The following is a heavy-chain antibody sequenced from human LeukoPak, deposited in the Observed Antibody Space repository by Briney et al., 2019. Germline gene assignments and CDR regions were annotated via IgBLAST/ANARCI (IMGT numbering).Heavy chain of an antibody. CDR1: GFTFSSYS. V-gene: IGHV3-48*01. CDR3: ARDFNYGGNFDY. J-gene: IGHJ4*02. CDR2: ISGHSSTI. Sequence: PGGSLRLSCAASGFTFSSYSMSWVRQAPGKGLEWISYISGHSSTIYFADSVKGRFTISRDNARNSLYLQMNSLRAEDTAVYYCARDFNYGGNFDYWGQGTLVTVSS. D-gene: IGHD4-23*01.